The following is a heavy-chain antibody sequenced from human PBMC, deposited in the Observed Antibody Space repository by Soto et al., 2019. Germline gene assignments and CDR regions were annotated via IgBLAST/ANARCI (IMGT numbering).Heavy chain of an antibody. CDR3: AKTPRGVDRGDWYFDV. CDR1: GLTFSSYG. Sequence: LRLSCAASGLTFSSYGMTWVRLAPGRGLDYVSAISPSGDRTWYADSVKGRFTISRDNSKNTLYLQMNGLRAEDTAIYYCAKTPRGVDRGDWYFDVWGRGTLVTVSS. D-gene: IGHD3-10*01. J-gene: IGHJ2*01. V-gene: IGHV3-23*01. CDR2: ISPSGDRT.